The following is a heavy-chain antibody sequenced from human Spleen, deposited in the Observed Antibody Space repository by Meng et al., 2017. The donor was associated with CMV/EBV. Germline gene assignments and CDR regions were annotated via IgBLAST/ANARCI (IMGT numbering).Heavy chain of an antibody. V-gene: IGHV1-46*01. Sequence: QVQLVQSGAEVKKPGASVRVSCKTSGYTFTSYYMHWVRQAPGQGLEWMGIINPSGGSTSYVQKFQGRVTMTRDMSTSTVYMELSSLRSEDTAVYYCARGTAMVSRYFDYWGQGTLVTVSS. D-gene: IGHD5-18*01. CDR1: GYTFTSYY. CDR2: INPSGGST. CDR3: ARGTAMVSRYFDY. J-gene: IGHJ4*02.